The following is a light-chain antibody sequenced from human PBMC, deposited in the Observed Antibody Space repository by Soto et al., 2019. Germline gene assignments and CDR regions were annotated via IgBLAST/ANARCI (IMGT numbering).Light chain of an antibody. J-gene: IGKJ5*01. CDR1: QSVNSN. Sequence: EIVMTQSPATLSVSPGERATLSCRASQSVNSNLAWYQQKPGQPPRLLIYGASTRATGIPARFSGSGSGTEFTLTIRRPQSEDFAVYYCPQYNHWPPITFGQGTRLE. V-gene: IGKV3D-15*01. CDR3: PQYNHWPPIT. CDR2: GAS.